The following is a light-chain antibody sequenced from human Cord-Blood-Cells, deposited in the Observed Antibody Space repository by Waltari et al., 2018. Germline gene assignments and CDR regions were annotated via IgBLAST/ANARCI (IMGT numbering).Light chain of an antibody. CDR3: QQYDNLLT. J-gene: IGKJ4*01. CDR2: DAS. CDR1: QDISNY. Sequence: IQMTQSPSSLSASVGDRVTITCQASQDISNYLNWYQQKPGKAPKLLIYDASNLETGVPSRFSGSGSGTDLTFTISSLQPEDIATYYCQQYDNLLTCGGGTKVEIK. V-gene: IGKV1-33*01.